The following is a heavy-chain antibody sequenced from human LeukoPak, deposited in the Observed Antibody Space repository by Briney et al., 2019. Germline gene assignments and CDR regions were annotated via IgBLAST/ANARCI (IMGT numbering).Heavy chain of an antibody. D-gene: IGHD5-18*01. CDR1: GGSFSGYY. CDR2: INHSGST. J-gene: IGHJ4*02. Sequence: SETLSLTCAGYGGSFSGYYWSWIRQPPGKGLEWIGEINHSGSTHYNPSLKSRVTISVDTSKNQFSPKLSSVTAADTAVYYCARGATAMVTGVFDYWGQGTLVTVSS. V-gene: IGHV4-34*01. CDR3: ARGATAMVTGVFDY.